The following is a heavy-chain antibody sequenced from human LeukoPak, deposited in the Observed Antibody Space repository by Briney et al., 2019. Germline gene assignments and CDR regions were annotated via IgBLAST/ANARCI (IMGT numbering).Heavy chain of an antibody. CDR1: GGXISSYY. CDR2: IYTSGST. D-gene: IGHD3-16*02. V-gene: IGHV4-4*07. J-gene: IGHJ4*02. Sequence: SETLSLTCTVSGGXISSYYCSWIRESAGKGLEWIGRIYTSGSTNYNPSLKSRVTMSVDTSKNQFSLKLSSVTAADTAVYYCAREGVWGSYRYWGQGTLVTVSS. CDR3: AREGVWGSYRY.